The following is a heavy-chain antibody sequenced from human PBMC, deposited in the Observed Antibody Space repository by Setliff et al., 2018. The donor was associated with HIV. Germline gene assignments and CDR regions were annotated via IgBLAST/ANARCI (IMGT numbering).Heavy chain of an antibody. CDR2: IIPIFGTP. CDR3: ARDSRDIVVVIAPEPEPYYYYGMDV. CDR1: GGSGGTFSSNT. V-gene: IGHV1-69*13. J-gene: IGHJ6*04. D-gene: IGHD2-15*01. Sequence: SVKVSCKASGGSGGTFSSNTISWVRQAPGQGLEWMGGIIPIFGTPNYAQKFKGRLTITADESTSTVYMELSSLRSEDTAVYYCARDSRDIVVVIAPEPEPYYYYGMDVWGEGTTVTVSS.